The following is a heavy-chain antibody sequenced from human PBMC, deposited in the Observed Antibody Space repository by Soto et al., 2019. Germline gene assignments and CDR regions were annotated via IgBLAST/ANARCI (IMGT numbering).Heavy chain of an antibody. J-gene: IGHJ6*03. V-gene: IGHV1-2*06. Sequence: ASVKVSCKASGGTFSSYTISWVRQAPGQGLEWMGRINPNSGDAKFAQKFQGRVTMTRDTSVRTAFMELNWLKSDDTAVYYCARESGGATATLDYYYFYMDVWGKGTTVTVSS. CDR1: GGTFSSYT. CDR3: ARESGGATATLDYYYFYMDV. CDR2: INPNSGDA. D-gene: IGHD5-12*01.